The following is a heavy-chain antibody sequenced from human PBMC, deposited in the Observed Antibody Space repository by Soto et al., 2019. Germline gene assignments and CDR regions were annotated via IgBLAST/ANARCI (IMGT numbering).Heavy chain of an antibody. CDR3: GRGRSGELVIFY. D-gene: IGHD1-26*01. CDR2: ISPQTGGT. Sequence: GASVEVSCKGSGYTFTGYYIHWVRQTPGQGPEWMGEISPQTGGTKYAQKYQGRVTMTRDTSITTVYMELSNLSPDDTAVYYCGRGRSGELVIFYWGQGTLVTVSS. V-gene: IGHV1-2*02. CDR1: GYTFTGYY. J-gene: IGHJ4*02.